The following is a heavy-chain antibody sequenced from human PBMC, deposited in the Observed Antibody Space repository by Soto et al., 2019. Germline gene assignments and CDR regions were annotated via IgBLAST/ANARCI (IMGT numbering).Heavy chain of an antibody. CDR3: AREGGRHCSPTRCYNAFDI. Sequence: GGSLRLSCASSGFSFSAFSMNWVRQAPGKGLEWISYISSTSSTIYYADSVKGRFTISRDNAKNSLYLQMNSLRDEDTAVYYCAREGGRHCSPTRCYNAFDIWGLGTMVTVPS. V-gene: IGHV3-48*02. CDR1: GFSFSAFS. CDR2: ISSTSSTI. J-gene: IGHJ3*02. D-gene: IGHD2-2*02.